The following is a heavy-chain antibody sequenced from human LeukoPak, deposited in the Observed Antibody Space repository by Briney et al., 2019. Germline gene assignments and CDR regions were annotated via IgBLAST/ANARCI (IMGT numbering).Heavy chain of an antibody. J-gene: IGHJ5*02. CDR3: ARDGSSSWYEDWFDP. V-gene: IGHV4-59*01. D-gene: IGHD6-13*01. CDR1: GGSISSYY. Sequence: SETLSLTCTVSGGSISSYYWSWIRQPPGKGLEWIGYIYYSGSTNYNPSLKSRVTISVDTSTNQFSLKLGSVTAADTAVYYCARDGSSSWYEDWFDPWGQGTLVTVSS. CDR2: IYYSGST.